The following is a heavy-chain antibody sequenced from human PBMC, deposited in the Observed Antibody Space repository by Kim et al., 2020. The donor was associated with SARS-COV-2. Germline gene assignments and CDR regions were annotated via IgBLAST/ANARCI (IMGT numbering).Heavy chain of an antibody. V-gene: IGHV3-23*01. Sequence: RFTISRDNSKNTLYLQMHSLRAEDTAVYYCAKGRGFCSGTNCYRPTNQFDFWGQGTLVTVSS. CDR3: AKGRGFCSGTNCYRPTNQFDF. D-gene: IGHD2-2*02. J-gene: IGHJ4*02.